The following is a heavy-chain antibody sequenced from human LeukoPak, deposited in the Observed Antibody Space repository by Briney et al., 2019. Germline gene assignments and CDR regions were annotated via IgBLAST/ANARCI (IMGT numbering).Heavy chain of an antibody. CDR1: GFSFTNFA. Sequence: PGGSLRLSCEASGFSFTNFAMAWVRQAPGRGLEWVAGISGIGDNTFYTDSVKGRFTISRDNSKNTLYLQMNSLRAEDTAVYYCASHSSGWYGSDYWGQGTLVTVSS. J-gene: IGHJ4*02. CDR2: ISGIGDNT. CDR3: ASHSSGWYGSDY. D-gene: IGHD6-19*01. V-gene: IGHV3-23*01.